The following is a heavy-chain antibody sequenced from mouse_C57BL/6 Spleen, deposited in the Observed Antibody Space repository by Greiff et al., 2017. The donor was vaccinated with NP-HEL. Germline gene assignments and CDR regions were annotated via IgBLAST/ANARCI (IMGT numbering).Heavy chain of an antibody. CDR1: GFTFSDYG. J-gene: IGHJ2*01. CDR3: ARGITTVLDY. V-gene: IGHV5-17*01. D-gene: IGHD1-1*01. CDR2: ISSGSSTI. Sequence: EVKLVESGGGLVKPGGSLKLSCAASGFTFSDYGMHWVRQAPEKGLEWVAYISSGSSTIYYADTVKGRFTISRDNAKNTLFLQMTSLRSEDTAMYYCARGITTVLDYWGQGTTLTVSS.